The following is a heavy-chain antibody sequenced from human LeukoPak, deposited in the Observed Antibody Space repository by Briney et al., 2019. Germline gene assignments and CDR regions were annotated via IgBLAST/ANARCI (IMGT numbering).Heavy chain of an antibody. J-gene: IGHJ6*03. Sequence: PSETLSLSCAVYGGSFSGYYWGWIRQPPGKGLEWIGEINHSGSTNYNPSLKSRVTISVDTSKNQFSLKLSSVTAADTAVYYCARGRPWLYYYMDVWGKGTTVTVSS. CDR2: INHSGST. CDR3: ARGRPWLYYYMDV. V-gene: IGHV4-34*01. CDR1: GGSFSGYY. D-gene: IGHD3-9*01.